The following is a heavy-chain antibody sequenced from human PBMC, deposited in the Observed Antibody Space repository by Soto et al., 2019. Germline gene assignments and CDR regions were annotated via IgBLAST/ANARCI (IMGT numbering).Heavy chain of an antibody. Sequence: EVQLVESGGGLIQPGGSLRLSCAASGFTVSSNYMSWVRQAPGKGLEWVSVIYSGGSTYYADSVKGRFTISRDNSKNTLYLQMNSLRAEDTAVYYCARSFYGGNSGFWFDPWGQGTQVTVSS. D-gene: IGHD4-17*01. CDR1: GFTVSSNY. CDR3: ARSFYGGNSGFWFDP. CDR2: IYSGGST. V-gene: IGHV3-53*01. J-gene: IGHJ5*02.